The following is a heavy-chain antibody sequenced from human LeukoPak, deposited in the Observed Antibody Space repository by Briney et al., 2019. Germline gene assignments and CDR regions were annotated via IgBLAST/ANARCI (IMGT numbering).Heavy chain of an antibody. CDR3: AREETTVIF. V-gene: IGHV4-39*07. CDR2: IYYSGST. J-gene: IGHJ4*02. CDR1: GGSISSSSYY. D-gene: IGHD4-17*01. Sequence: SETLSLTCTVSGGSISSSSYYWGWIRQPPGKGLEWIGSIYYSGSTYYNPSLKSRVTISVDTSKNQFSLKLSSVTAADTAVYNCAREETTVIFWGQGTLVTVSS.